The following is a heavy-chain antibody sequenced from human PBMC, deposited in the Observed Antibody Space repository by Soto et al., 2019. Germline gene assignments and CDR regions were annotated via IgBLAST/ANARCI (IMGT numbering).Heavy chain of an antibody. CDR3: AKDLRTTISDYGMDV. CDR1: GFPFGRHG. J-gene: IGHJ6*02. Sequence: PGGALRPSFVAPGFPFGRHGMHWVRPAPGKGLEWVAVISYDETNEHYVDSVKGRFTISRDNSKSILYLQMNRLRPEDTAVYKCAKDLRTTISDYGMDVWGQGTTVTVSS. V-gene: IGHV3-30*18. CDR2: ISYDETNE.